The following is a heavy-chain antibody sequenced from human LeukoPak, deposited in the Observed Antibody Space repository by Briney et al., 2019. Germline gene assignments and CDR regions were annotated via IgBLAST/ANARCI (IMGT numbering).Heavy chain of an antibody. CDR1: GFTFSSYG. CDR3: ARESSPEYSSSIGGDDAFDI. CDR2: ISYDGSNK. J-gene: IGHJ3*02. D-gene: IGHD6-6*01. V-gene: IGHV3-30*19. Sequence: GGSLRLSCAASGFTFSSYGMHWVRQAPGKGLEWVAVISYDGSNKYYADSVKGRFTISRDNSKNTLYLQMNSLRAEDTAVYYCARESSPEYSSSIGGDDAFDIWAKGQWSPSLQ.